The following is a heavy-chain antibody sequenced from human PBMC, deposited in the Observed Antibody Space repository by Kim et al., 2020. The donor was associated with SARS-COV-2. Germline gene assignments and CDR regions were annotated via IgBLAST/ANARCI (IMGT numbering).Heavy chain of an antibody. Sequence: GGSLRPSCEASEFSFSDSYINWIRQTPEKGLEWLSYISHTSRTIYYADSVRGRFTISRDNAKRSAFLQMDNLRIEDTGTYYCAGRVWDRHGYPLFDFWGQGTLITVSS. D-gene: IGHD3-22*01. CDR1: EFSFSDSY. CDR2: ISHTSRTI. CDR3: AGRVWDRHGYPLFDF. J-gene: IGHJ4*02. V-gene: IGHV3-11*01.